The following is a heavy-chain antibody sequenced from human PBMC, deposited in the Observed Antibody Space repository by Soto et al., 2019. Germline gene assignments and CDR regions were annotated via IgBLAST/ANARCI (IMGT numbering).Heavy chain of an antibody. CDR1: GGTFSSYD. D-gene: IGHD3-3*01. V-gene: IGHV1-69*13. Sequence: SVKVSCKASGGTFSSYDISWVRQAPGQGLEWMGGIIPIFGTANYAQKFQGRVTITADESTSTAYMELSSLRSEDTAVYYCARDLPSYYDFWSGYFWFDPWGQGTLVTVSS. CDR3: ARDLPSYYDFWSGYFWFDP. CDR2: IIPIFGTA. J-gene: IGHJ5*02.